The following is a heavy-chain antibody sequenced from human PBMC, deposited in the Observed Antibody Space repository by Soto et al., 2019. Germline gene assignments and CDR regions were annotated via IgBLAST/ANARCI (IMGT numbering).Heavy chain of an antibody. J-gene: IGHJ4*02. CDR2: ISYDGSNK. V-gene: IGHV3-30*18. CDR3: AKGHRCSWSLFDY. CDR1: GFTFSSYG. Sequence: QVQLVESGGGVVQPGRSLRLSCAASGFTFSSYGMHWVRQAPGKGLEWVAVISYDGSNKYYADSVKGRFTISRDNSKNALYLQMNSLSAEDTAVYYCAKGHRCSWSLFDYWGQGTLVTVSS. D-gene: IGHD6-13*01.